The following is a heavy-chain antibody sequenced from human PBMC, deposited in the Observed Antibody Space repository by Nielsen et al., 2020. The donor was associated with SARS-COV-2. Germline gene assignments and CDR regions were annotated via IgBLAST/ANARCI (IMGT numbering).Heavy chain of an antibody. Sequence: SETLSLTCTVSGGSVSSGSYYWSWIRQPPGKGLEWIGYIYYSGSTNYNPSLKSRVTISVDTSKNQFSLKLSSVTAADTAVYYCARDSRSTTTIAAAEIPYYYMDVWGKGTTVTVSS. V-gene: IGHV4-61*01. J-gene: IGHJ6*03. D-gene: IGHD6-13*01. CDR2: IYYSGST. CDR3: ARDSRSTTTIAAAEIPYYYMDV. CDR1: GGSVSSGSYY.